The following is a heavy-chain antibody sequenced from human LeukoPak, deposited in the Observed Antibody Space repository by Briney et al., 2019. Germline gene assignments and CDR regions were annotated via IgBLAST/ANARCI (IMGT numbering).Heavy chain of an antibody. Sequence: GGSLRLFCAASGFAFRVYEMYCVRQAPGKGLEGISYISSSGATRYYADSVKARFTISRDNAYNSLFLQMNSLRAEDTAVYYCATLTVASTFDYWGQGTPVTVSS. J-gene: IGHJ4*02. CDR3: ATLTVASTFDY. V-gene: IGHV3-48*03. CDR2: ISSSGATR. CDR1: GFAFRVYE. D-gene: IGHD4-11*01.